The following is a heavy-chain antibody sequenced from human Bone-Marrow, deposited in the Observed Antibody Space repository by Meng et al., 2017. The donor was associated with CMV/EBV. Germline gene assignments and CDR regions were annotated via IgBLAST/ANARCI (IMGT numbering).Heavy chain of an antibody. CDR2: ISSSSSYI. Sequence: GESLKISCAASGFTFSSYSMNWVRQAPGKGLEWVSSISSSSSYIYYADSVKGRFTISRDNAKNSLYLQMNSLRAEDTAVYYCARSSIAARGLPWGQGTLVTVYS. CDR3: ARSSIAARGLP. D-gene: IGHD6-6*01. J-gene: IGHJ5*02. V-gene: IGHV3-21*01. CDR1: GFTFSSYS.